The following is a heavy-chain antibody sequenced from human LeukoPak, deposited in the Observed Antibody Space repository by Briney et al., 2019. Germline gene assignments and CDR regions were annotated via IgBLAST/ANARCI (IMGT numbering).Heavy chain of an antibody. J-gene: IGHJ6*02. CDR3: ARGVGYCCDGACYGPPRYTCYSGLDV. D-gene: IGHD2-21*02. CDR1: GFTFGKYW. CDR2: IKLDGSEK. V-gene: IGHV3-7*03. Sequence: GGSLRLSCVASGFTFGKYWMSWVRQAPGKGLEWVANIKLDGSEKNYVDSVKGRFTISRDNTKNSLYLQMNSLRVEDTAVYYCARGVGYCCDGACYGPPRYTCYSGLDVWGQGTTVTVSS.